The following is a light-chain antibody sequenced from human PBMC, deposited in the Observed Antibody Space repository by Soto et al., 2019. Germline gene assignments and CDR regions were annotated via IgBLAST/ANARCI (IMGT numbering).Light chain of an antibody. J-gene: IGLJ2*01. V-gene: IGLV1-44*01. CDR2: SNV. CDR3: AAWDDSLNGVI. Sequence: QSAVTQPPSASGTPGQRVTISCSGSISNVGGNSVNWFQQLPGTAPKLLIYSNVQRPSGVPDRFSGSKSGTSASLAISGLQPEDEAEYYCAAWDDSLNGVIFGGGTKLTVL. CDR1: ISNVGGNS.